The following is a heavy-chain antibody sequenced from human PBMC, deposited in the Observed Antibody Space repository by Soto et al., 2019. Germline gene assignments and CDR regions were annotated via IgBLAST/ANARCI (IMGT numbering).Heavy chain of an antibody. Sequence: HPGGSLRLSCAASGFTFSSYWMSWVRQAPGKGLEWVANIKQDGSEKYYVDSVKGRFTISRDNAKNSLYLQMNSLRAEDTAVYYCARLGYDFWSGYYPEGYYYMDVWGKGTTVTVSS. CDR1: GFTFSSYW. J-gene: IGHJ6*03. V-gene: IGHV3-7*01. CDR2: IKQDGSEK. CDR3: ARLGYDFWSGYYPEGYYYMDV. D-gene: IGHD3-3*01.